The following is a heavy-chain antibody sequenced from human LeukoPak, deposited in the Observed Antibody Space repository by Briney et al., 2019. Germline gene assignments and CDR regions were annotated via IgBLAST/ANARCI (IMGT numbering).Heavy chain of an antibody. V-gene: IGHV3-48*01. J-gene: IGHJ6*03. CDR1: GFTFSSYS. CDR3: ARRSEFGVLYYMDV. CDR2: ISGSSGTI. D-gene: IGHD3-16*01. Sequence: AGSLRLSCAASGFTFSSYSMNWVRQAPGKGLEWVSYISGSSGTIYYADSVKGRFTISRDNAKSSLYLHMNSLRAEDTAVYYCARRSEFGVLYYMDVWGKGTTVSVSS.